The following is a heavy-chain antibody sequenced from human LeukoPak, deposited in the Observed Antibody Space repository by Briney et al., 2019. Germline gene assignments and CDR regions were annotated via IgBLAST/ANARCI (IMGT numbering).Heavy chain of an antibody. CDR2: IYYSGST. J-gene: IGHJ4*02. D-gene: IGHD4-23*01. CDR3: ARSDSGNFPLDY. Sequence: PSETLSLTCTVSGGSIRNYYWSWIRQPPGKGLEWIGYIYYSGSTNYNPSLKSRVAISVDTSKNQFSLKLSSVTAADTGVYYCARSDSGNFPLDYWGQGTLVTVSS. V-gene: IGHV4-59*01. CDR1: GGSIRNYY.